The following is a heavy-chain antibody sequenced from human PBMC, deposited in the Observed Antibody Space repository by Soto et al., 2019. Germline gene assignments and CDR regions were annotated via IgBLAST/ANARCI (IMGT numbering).Heavy chain of an antibody. CDR3: AREVEQQLGYYFDY. D-gene: IGHD6-13*01. Sequence: ASVKVSCKASGYTFTSYGISWVRQAPGQGLEWMGWISAYNGNTNYAQKLQGRVTMTTDTSTGTAYMELRSLRSDDTAVYYCAREVEQQLGYYFDYWGQGTLVTVPS. J-gene: IGHJ4*02. CDR1: GYTFTSYG. V-gene: IGHV1-18*01. CDR2: ISAYNGNT.